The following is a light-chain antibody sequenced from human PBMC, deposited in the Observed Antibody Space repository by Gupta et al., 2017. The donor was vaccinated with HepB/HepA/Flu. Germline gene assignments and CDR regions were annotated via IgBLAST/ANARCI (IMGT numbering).Light chain of an antibody. V-gene: IGKV3-11*01. CDR2: DAS. CDR1: QSVGTY. CDR3: QQRSDWPLFT. J-gene: IGKJ3*01. Sequence: EIVLTQSPATLSLSPGERATLSCRATQSVGTYLAWYQHKPGQAPRLLIYDASNRATGIPARFSGSGSGTDFTLTISSLEPEDFAVYYCQQRSDWPLFTFGPGTGVDIK.